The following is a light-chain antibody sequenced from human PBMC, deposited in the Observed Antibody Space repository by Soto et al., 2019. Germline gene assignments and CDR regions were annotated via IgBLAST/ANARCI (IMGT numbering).Light chain of an antibody. Sequence: EIVLTQSPATLSLSPGERATLSFRASQSFSSYLAWYQQKPGQAPRLLIYDASNRATGIPARFSGSGSGTDFTLTISSLEPEDFAVYYCQQRSNWPSFGQGTRLEI. CDR2: DAS. CDR1: QSFSSY. J-gene: IGKJ5*01. V-gene: IGKV3-11*01. CDR3: QQRSNWPS.